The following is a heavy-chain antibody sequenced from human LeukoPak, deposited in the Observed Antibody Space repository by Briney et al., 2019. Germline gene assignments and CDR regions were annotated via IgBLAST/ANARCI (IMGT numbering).Heavy chain of an antibody. Sequence: ASVKVSCKASGYTFTSYDISWVRQAPGQGLEWMGWISGYNGYTHYAHNLQGRVTMTTDTSTSTAYMELRSLRSDDTAVCYCARDEARYSSGYYPNWFDPWGQGTLVTVSS. CDR3: ARDEARYSSGYYPNWFDP. J-gene: IGHJ5*02. CDR1: GYTFTSYD. D-gene: IGHD3-22*01. CDR2: ISGYNGYT. V-gene: IGHV1-18*01.